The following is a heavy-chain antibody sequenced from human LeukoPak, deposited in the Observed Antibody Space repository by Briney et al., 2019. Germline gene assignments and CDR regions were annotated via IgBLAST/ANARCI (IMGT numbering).Heavy chain of an antibody. J-gene: IGHJ3*02. D-gene: IGHD4-17*01. V-gene: IGHV3-74*01. CDR2: INSDGSST. Sequence: GGSLRLSCAASGFTFSSYWMHWVRQAPGKGLVWVSRINSDGSSTSYADSVKGRFTISRDNAKNTLYLQMNSLRAGDTAVYYCARRRYDYGARHDAFDIWGQGTMVTVSS. CDR1: GFTFSSYW. CDR3: ARRRYDYGARHDAFDI.